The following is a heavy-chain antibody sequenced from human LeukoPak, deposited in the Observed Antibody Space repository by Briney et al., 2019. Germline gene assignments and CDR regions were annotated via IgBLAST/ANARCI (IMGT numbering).Heavy chain of an antibody. CDR1: GGSISSYF. J-gene: IGHJ4*02. CDR3: ARQQGWSNGRYYFDY. V-gene: IGHV4-4*07. D-gene: IGHD6-19*01. CDR2: IYTSGST. Sequence: SETLSLTCTVSGGSISSYFWSWIRQPAGKGLEWIGRIYTSGSTNYSPSLKSRVTMSVDTSKNQFSLKMSSVTAADAAVYYCARQQGWSNGRYYFDYWGQGTLVTVSS.